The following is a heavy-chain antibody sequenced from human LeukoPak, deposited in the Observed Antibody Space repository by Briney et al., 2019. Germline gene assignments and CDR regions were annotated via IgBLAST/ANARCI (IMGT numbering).Heavy chain of an antibody. CDR1: GFTFSTYA. J-gene: IGHJ4*02. CDR2: ISGSGGST. Sequence: GGSLRLSCAASGFTFSTYAMSWVRQAPGKGLEWISVISGSGGSTYYADSVKGRFTISRDNSKNTLYLQMNSLRAEDTAVYYCTRPRAGYYDSSGYYYRDYWGQGTLVTVSS. D-gene: IGHD3-22*01. CDR3: TRPRAGYYDSSGYYYRDY. V-gene: IGHV3-23*01.